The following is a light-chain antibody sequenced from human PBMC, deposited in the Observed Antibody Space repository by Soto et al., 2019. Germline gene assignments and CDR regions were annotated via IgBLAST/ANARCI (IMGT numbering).Light chain of an antibody. CDR1: ESVGSN. CDR3: QQYSIWRT. Sequence: EIVMTQSPATLSVSPGERATLSCRASESVGSNLAWYQQKPGQAPRLLIYGASTRATGIPARFSGSGSGTEFTLTISGLQSEDFAVYYCQQYSIWRTFGQGTKVDNK. CDR2: GAS. J-gene: IGKJ1*01. V-gene: IGKV3-15*01.